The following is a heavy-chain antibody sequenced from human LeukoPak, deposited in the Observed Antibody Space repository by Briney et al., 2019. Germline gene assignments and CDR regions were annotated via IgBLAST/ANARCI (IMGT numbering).Heavy chain of an antibody. CDR2: INHNGNVN. V-gene: IGHV3-7*03. CDR3: ARGGGLDV. CDR1: GFTFSNYY. Sequence: GGSLRLSCAASGFTFSNYYMSWVRQAPGKGLEWVASINHNGNVNYYVDSVKGRFTISRDNAKNSLYLQMSNLRAEDTAVYFCARGGGLDVWGQGATVTVSS. J-gene: IGHJ6*02. D-gene: IGHD3-16*01.